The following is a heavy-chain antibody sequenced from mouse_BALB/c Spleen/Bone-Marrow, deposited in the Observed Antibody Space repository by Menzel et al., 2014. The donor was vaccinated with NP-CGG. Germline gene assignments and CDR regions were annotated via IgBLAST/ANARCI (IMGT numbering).Heavy chain of an antibody. CDR1: GFSLTSNG. V-gene: IGHV2-3*01. J-gene: IGHJ4*01. CDR3: AKPEDGYAMDY. CDR2: IWGDGST. D-gene: IGHD2-3*01. Sequence: VQRVESGPGLVAPSQSLSITCTVSGFSLTSNGVSWIRQPPGKGLEWLGVIWGDGSTKYHSALISRLSFTKDNSKSRVFLKLNSLHTYDTATYYCAKPEDGYAMDYWGQGTSVTVSS.